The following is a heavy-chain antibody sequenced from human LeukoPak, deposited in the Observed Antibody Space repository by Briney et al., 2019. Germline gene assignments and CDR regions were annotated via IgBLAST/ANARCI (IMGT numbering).Heavy chain of an antibody. CDR2: VRYDGINK. V-gene: IGHV3-30*02. Sequence: GGSLRLSCVASGFTFSSYGMHWVRQAPGKGLEWVAFVRYDGINKYYADSVKGRFTISSDNSKNTLYLQMNSLRAEDTAVYYCAKRNYGDSPVFDYWGQGTLVTVSS. D-gene: IGHD4-17*01. CDR1: GFTFSSYG. CDR3: AKRNYGDSPVFDY. J-gene: IGHJ4*02.